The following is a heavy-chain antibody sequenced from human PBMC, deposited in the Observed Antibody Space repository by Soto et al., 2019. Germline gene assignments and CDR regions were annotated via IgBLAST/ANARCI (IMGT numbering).Heavy chain of an antibody. D-gene: IGHD4-17*01. J-gene: IGHJ3*02. CDR3: ARDGWATVTRVDAFDI. CDR2: ISAYNGNT. Sequence: QVQLVQSGAEVKKPGASVKVSCKASGYTFTSYGISWVRQAPGQGLEWMGWISAYNGNTNYAQKLQGRVTMTTDTFTRTAYMALRSLRSDDTAVYYCARDGWATVTRVDAFDIWGQGTMVTVSS. CDR1: GYTFTSYG. V-gene: IGHV1-18*04.